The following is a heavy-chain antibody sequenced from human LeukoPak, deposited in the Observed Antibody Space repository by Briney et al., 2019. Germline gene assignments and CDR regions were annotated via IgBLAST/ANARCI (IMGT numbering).Heavy chain of an antibody. Sequence: GGSLRLSCAPSRLTFSTYGMHSVRQAPGRGLEWVALITYEGYYKYHSASVKGRFTFYRDNAKNTLYLQINTLRAEDTAVYYCARDGGNGDDVGPWGQGTLLTASS. V-gene: IGHV3-30*03. CDR1: RLTFSTYG. CDR2: ITYEGYYK. D-gene: IGHD1-20*01. J-gene: IGHJ5*02. CDR3: ARDGGNGDDVGP.